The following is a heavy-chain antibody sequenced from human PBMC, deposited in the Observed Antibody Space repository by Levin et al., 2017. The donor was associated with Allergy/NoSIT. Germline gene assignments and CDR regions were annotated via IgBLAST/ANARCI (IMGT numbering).Heavy chain of an antibody. J-gene: IGHJ4*02. CDR1: GFTFSNNW. D-gene: IGHD3-10*01. Sequence: PGGSLRLSCVASGFTFSNNWMHWVRQAPGKGLVWVSRISGDVTTTSYADSVKGRFTISRDNAKNTLYLQMNSLRAEDTAVYYCAGSDYFHYWGQGTLVTVSS. CDR3: AGSDYFHY. CDR2: ISGDVTTT. V-gene: IGHV3-74*01.